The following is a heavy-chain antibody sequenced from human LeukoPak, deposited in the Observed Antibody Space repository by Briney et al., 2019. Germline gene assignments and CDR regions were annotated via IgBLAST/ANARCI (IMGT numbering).Heavy chain of an antibody. Sequence: PGRSLTLSCAASGFTFSSYGMQWFRQAPGKGLEWVAAISRDGRGKYHADSVTGRFAIFRDNSTDTVYLQMDSLRADDTAVYYCVREGYSSGRSGAFGYWGQ. V-gene: IGHV3-30*03. D-gene: IGHD6-19*01. J-gene: IGHJ4*02. CDR1: GFTFSSYG. CDR3: VREGYSSGRSGAFGY. CDR2: ISRDGRGK.